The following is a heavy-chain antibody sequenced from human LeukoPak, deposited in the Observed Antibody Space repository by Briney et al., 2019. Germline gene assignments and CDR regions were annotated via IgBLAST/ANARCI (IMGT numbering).Heavy chain of an antibody. D-gene: IGHD6-13*01. CDR1: GFTVSSNY. J-gene: IGHJ6*02. CDR2: IYSGGST. CDR3: ARDYSSSWTTYGMDV. Sequence: PGGSLRLSCAASGFTVSSNYMSWVRQAPGKGLEWVSVIYSGGSTYYADSVKGRFTISRVNSKNTLYLQMNSLRAEDTAVYYCARDYSSSWTTYGMDVWGQGTTVTVSS. V-gene: IGHV3-66*01.